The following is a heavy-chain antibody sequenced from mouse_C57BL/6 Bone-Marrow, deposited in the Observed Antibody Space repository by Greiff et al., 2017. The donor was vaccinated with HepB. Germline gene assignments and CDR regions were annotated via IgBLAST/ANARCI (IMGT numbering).Heavy chain of an antibody. D-gene: IGHD1-1*01. Sequence: EVMLVESGGGLVKPGGSLKLSCAASGFTFSSYAMSWVRQTPEKRLEWVATISDGGSYTYYPDNVKGRFTISRDNAKNNLYLQMSHLKSEDTAMYYWASPYYYGGWFSWFAYWGQGTLVTVSA. CDR3: ASPYYYGGWFSWFAY. J-gene: IGHJ3*01. V-gene: IGHV5-4*03. CDR1: GFTFSSYA. CDR2: ISDGGSYT.